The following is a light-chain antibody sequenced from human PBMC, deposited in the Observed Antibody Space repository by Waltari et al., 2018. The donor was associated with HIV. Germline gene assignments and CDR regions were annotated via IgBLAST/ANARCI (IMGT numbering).Light chain of an antibody. Sequence: DIPMTQSPSSLSASVGDTLTITCRASQNINNYLNWYQQRPGKPPNLLIYGASSLQPGVPSRFSARTSGANFTLTITRLQPEDFASYYCQQSFSAAITLGQGTRL. CDR3: QQSFSAAIT. J-gene: IGKJ5*01. CDR1: QNINNY. CDR2: GAS. V-gene: IGKV1-39*01.